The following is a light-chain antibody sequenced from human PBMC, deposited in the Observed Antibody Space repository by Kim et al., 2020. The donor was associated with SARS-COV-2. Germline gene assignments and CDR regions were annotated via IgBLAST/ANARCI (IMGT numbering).Light chain of an antibody. J-gene: IGKJ1*01. CDR2: ETS. CDR1: QSVYSNQ. Sequence: FVLTQSPGTLSLSPGERATLSCRAGQSVYSNQLAWYQQIPGQAPRLLVYETSSRATGIPDRFSGSGSGTDFTLTISSLEPEDSAVYYCQQSGATFGQGTKVDIK. V-gene: IGKV3-20*01. CDR3: QQSGAT.